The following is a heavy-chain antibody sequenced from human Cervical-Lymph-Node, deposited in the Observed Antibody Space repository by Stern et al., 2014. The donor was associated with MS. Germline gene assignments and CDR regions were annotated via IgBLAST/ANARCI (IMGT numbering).Heavy chain of an antibody. Sequence: VQLEESGAEVKKPGASVKVSCKASGYNFTGYYLHWVRQAPGQGLDWMGWISPNNGDTNYAQKFQGRVTMTRDTSISTVYMELSRLRSDDTAVYFCAREWGQWLSGLIGLAYWGQGTLVPVSS. D-gene: IGHD6-19*01. CDR3: AREWGQWLSGLIGLAY. J-gene: IGHJ4*02. CDR2: ISPNNGDT. V-gene: IGHV1-2*02. CDR1: GYNFTGYY.